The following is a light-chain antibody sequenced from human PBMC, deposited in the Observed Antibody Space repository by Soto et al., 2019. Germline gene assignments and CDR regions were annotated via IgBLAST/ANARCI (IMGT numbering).Light chain of an antibody. V-gene: IGLV2-14*01. CDR3: SSYTSSSIEYV. Sequence: QSALTQPASVSGSPGQSITISCTGTSSDVGGYNDVSWYQQHPGKAPKLMIYEVSNRPSGVSNRFSGSKSGNTASLTISGLQDEDEADYYCSSYTSSSIEYVFGTGTKLTVL. J-gene: IGLJ1*01. CDR2: EVS. CDR1: SSDVGGYND.